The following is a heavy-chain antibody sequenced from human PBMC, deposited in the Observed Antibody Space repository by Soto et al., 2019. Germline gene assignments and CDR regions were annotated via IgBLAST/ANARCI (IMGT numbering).Heavy chain of an antibody. CDR2: IFYSGST. V-gene: IGHV4-59*02. CDR3: ARVFPSYCGGDCSYFDS. D-gene: IGHD2-21*02. J-gene: IGHJ4*02. CDR1: GGSVNSYY. Sequence: SETLSLTCTVSGGSVNSYYWSWIRQPPGKGLEWIGYIFYSGSTKSNPSLKSRVTMSVDMSKNQFSLRLTSVTAADTAVYYCARVFPSYCGGDCSYFDSWGQGTLGTVPQ.